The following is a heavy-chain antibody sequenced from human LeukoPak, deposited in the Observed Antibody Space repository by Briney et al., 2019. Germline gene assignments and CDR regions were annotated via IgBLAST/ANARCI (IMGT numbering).Heavy chain of an antibody. D-gene: IGHD3-10*01. CDR3: ARAGPWQIDP. CDR1: GVSINSHY. Sequence: SETLSLTCAVSGVSINSHYWNWIRQPPGKGLEWIGHIYYTGTTNYNPSLKSRVTISVDRSKNHFSLKLKSVTNADTAVYYCARAGPWQIDPWGQGILVTVSS. J-gene: IGHJ5*02. CDR2: IYYTGTT. V-gene: IGHV4-59*11.